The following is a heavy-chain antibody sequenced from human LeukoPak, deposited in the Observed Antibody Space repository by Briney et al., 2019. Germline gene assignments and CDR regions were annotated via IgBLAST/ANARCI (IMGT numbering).Heavy chain of an antibody. CDR2: MNPNSGNT. V-gene: IGHV1-8*03. Sequence: ASVKVSCKASGYTFTSYDINWVRQATGQGLEWMGWMNPNSGNTGYAQKFQGRVTITRDTSARTAYMELSSLRTEDTALYYCARGYGSSRPYGMDVWGQGTTVTVSS. CDR1: GYTFTSYD. J-gene: IGHJ6*02. D-gene: IGHD6-13*01. CDR3: ARGYGSSRPYGMDV.